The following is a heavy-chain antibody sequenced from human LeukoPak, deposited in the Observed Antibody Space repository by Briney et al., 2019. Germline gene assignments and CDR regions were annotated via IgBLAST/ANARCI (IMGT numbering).Heavy chain of an antibody. CDR2: INHSGST. CDR3: ARGSRIAARPSLRFYYYYYMDV. CDR1: GGSFSGYY. Sequence: SETLSLTCADYGGSFSGYYWSWIRQPPGKGLEWIGEINHSGSTNYNPSLKSRVTISVDTSKNQFSLKLSSVTAADTAVYYCARGSRIAARPSLRFYYYYYMDVWGKGTTVTVSS. J-gene: IGHJ6*03. D-gene: IGHD6-6*01. V-gene: IGHV4-34*01.